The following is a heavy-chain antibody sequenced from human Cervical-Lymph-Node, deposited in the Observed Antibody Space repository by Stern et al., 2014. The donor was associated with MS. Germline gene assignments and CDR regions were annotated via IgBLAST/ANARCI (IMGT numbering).Heavy chain of an antibody. Sequence: ASGFTFSNYWMSWVRQAPGKGLEWVANISHDGSDEFYVDSVKGRFTISRDNAKNSLYLQMNSLRVEDTAVYYCARLSLGYWGQGILDTVSS. CDR3: ARLSLGY. CDR2: ISHDGSDE. CDR1: GFTFSNYW. V-gene: IGHV3-7*01. J-gene: IGHJ4*02.